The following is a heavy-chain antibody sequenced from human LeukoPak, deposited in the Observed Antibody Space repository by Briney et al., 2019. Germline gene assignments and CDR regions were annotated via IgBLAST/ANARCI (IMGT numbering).Heavy chain of an antibody. CDR1: GFTFSSYA. CDR2: ISYDGSNK. V-gene: IGHV3-30-3*01. Sequence: PGGSLRLSCAASGFTFSSYAMHWVRQAPGKGLEWVAVISYDGSNKYYADSVKGRFTISRDNSKNTLYLQMNSLRAEDTAVYYCARDKYCSSTSCSAGFDYWGQGTLVTVSS. J-gene: IGHJ4*02. D-gene: IGHD2-2*01. CDR3: ARDKYCSSTSCSAGFDY.